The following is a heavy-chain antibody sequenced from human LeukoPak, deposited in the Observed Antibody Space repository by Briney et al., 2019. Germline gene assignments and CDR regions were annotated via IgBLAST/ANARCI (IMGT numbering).Heavy chain of an antibody. CDR3: AMATRHFYYYYGMDV. D-gene: IGHD2-2*01. CDR1: GFTFSSYA. V-gene: IGHV3-23*01. Sequence: GGSLRLSCAASGFTFSSYAMSWVRQAPGKGLEWVSAISGSGGSTYYADSVKGRFTISRDNSKNTLYLQMNSLRAEDTAVYYCAMATRHFYYYYGMDVWGQGTTVTVSS. J-gene: IGHJ6*02. CDR2: ISGSGGST.